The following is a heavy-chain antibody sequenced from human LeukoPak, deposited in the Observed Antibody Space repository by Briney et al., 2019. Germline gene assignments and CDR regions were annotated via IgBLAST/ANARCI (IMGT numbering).Heavy chain of an antibody. CDR2: INPSGGST. D-gene: IGHD3-10*01. Sequence: ASVKVSCKASGYTFTSYYMHWVRQAPGQGLEWMGIINPSGGSTSCAQKFQGRVTMTRDTSTSTVYMELSSLRSEDTAVYYCARMGRATYYYGSGSYYNDDWGQGTLVTVSS. V-gene: IGHV1-46*01. CDR3: ARMGRATYYYGSGSYYNDD. CDR1: GYTFTSYY. J-gene: IGHJ4*02.